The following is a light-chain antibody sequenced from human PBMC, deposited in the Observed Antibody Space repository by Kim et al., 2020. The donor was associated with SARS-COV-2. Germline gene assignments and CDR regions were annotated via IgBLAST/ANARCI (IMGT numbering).Light chain of an antibody. Sequence: SYELTQPPSVSVAPGNTARITCGGNNIGSNSVHWYQQRPSQAPVLVIYYDNDRPSGIPERFSGSNSGNTATLTISSVEAGDEADYYCQVWDRSGDHVVFGGGTRLTVL. CDR3: QVWDRSGDHVV. CDR2: YDN. J-gene: IGLJ3*02. CDR1: NIGSNS. V-gene: IGLV3-21*04.